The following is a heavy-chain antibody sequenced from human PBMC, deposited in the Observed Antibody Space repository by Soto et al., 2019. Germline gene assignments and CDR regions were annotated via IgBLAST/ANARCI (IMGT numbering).Heavy chain of an antibody. V-gene: IGHV1-69*06. J-gene: IGHJ6*02. CDR2: IIPTFGTT. CDR1: GGTFSSYV. Sequence: QVQLEQSGAEVTKPGSSVKVSCKASGGTFSSYVISWVRQAPGQGLEWMGGIIPTFGTTKYAQDFQGRVTITGDKSASTAYMELSSLRSDDTAVYYCASHRSQVVHLVLPPYYYYGLDVWGQGTTVTVSS. D-gene: IGHD6-6*01. CDR3: ASHRSQVVHLVLPPYYYYGLDV.